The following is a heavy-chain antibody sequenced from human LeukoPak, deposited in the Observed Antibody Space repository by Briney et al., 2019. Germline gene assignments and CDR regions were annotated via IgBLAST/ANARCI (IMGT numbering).Heavy chain of an antibody. CDR3: ARDGSGSYYSDAFDI. CDR2: INTNTGNP. Sequence: ASVKVSRKASGYTFTSYAMNWVRQAPGQGLEWMGWINTNTGNPTYAQGFTGRFVFSLDTSVSTAYLQISSLKAEDTAVYYCARDGSGSYYSDAFDIWGQGTMVTVSS. V-gene: IGHV7-4-1*02. D-gene: IGHD3-10*01. J-gene: IGHJ3*02. CDR1: GYTFTSYA.